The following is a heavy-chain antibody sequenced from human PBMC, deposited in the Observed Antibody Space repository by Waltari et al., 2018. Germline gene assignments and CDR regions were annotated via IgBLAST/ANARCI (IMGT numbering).Heavy chain of an antibody. Sequence: QLQLQQSGPGLVKPSQTLSLACSLSGDSISGSYYWNWVRQTAGEGLEWLGYIHSSGSTKYTPSLQSRATISIVNKTQFSLKLAAVTAADTAVYYCARSDVVVAPARNNYYFPMEVWGQGTTVTVSS. D-gene: IGHD2-21*01. V-gene: IGHV4-61*09. CDR3: ARSDVVVAPARNNYYFPMEV. CDR1: GDSISGSYY. CDR2: IHSSGST. J-gene: IGHJ6*03.